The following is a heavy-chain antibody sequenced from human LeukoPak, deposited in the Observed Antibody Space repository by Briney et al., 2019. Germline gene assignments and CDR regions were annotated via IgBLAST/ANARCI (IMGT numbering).Heavy chain of an antibody. V-gene: IGHV1-2*04. J-gene: IGHJ6*02. CDR2: INPNSGGT. CDR3: AKSGYCSGGSCPEGVGGMDV. CDR1: GYTFTGYY. Sequence: ASVKVSCKASGYTFTGYYMHWVRQAPGQGLEWMGWINPNSGGTNYAQKFQGWVTMTRDTSISTAYMELSRLRSDDTAVYYCAKSGYCSGGSCPEGVGGMDVWGQGTTVTVSS. D-gene: IGHD2-15*01.